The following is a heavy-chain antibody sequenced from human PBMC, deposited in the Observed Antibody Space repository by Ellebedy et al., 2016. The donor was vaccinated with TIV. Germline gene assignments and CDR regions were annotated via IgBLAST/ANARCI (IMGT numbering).Heavy chain of an antibody. J-gene: IGHJ4*02. Sequence: GESLKISCAASGFTFSSYNIIWVRQAPGKGLEWISYISSDTLTTEYADSVKGRFTISRDNAKTSVYLQMKSLRAEDTAVYFCARDMGRWLQFLGFWGQGTLVTVSS. CDR1: GFTFSSYN. CDR3: ARDMGRWLQFLGF. V-gene: IGHV3-48*04. CDR2: ISSDTLTT. D-gene: IGHD5-24*01.